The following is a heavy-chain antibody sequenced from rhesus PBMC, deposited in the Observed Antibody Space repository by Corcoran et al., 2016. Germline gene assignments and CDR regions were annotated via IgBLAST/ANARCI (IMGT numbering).Heavy chain of an antibody. CDR1: GGSISSSKW. CDR3: ARSPKTLTYFDY. J-gene: IGHJ4*01. CDR2: ISGSSGST. Sequence: QVQLQESGPGLVKPSETLSLTCAVSGGSISSSKWWIWIRQPPGKGLEWIGYISGSSGSTYYNPSLKSRVTISKDTSKNQFSLKLSSVTAADTAVYYCARSPKTLTYFDYWGQGVLVTVSS. V-gene: IGHV4-65*02. D-gene: IGHD4-11*01.